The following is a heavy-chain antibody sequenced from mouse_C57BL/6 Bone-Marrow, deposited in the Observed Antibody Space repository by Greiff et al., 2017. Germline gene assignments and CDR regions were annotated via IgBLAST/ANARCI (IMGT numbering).Heavy chain of an antibody. V-gene: IGHV14-4*01. J-gene: IGHJ1*03. CDR1: GFTIKDYY. D-gene: IGHD2-3*01. Sequence: VQLKESGAELVRPGASVKLSCTASGFTIKDYYMHWVKQRPEQGLEWIGWIDPENGDTEYASKFQGKATITADTSSNTAYLQLSSLTSEDTAVYYCTTGYYPYWYFDVWGTGTTVTVSS. CDR2: IDPENGDT. CDR3: TTGYYPYWYFDV.